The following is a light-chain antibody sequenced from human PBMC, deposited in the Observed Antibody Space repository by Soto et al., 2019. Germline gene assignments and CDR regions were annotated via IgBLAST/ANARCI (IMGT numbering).Light chain of an antibody. Sequence: QSVLTQPASVSGSPGQSVTISCTGSSSDVGTYDLVSWYQQHPGKAPKILIYEGTKRPSGVSNRFSGSESGNTASLTISGLQAEDEADYFCCSYAGFSTLVFGGGTKLTVL. V-gene: IGLV2-23*01. J-gene: IGLJ3*02. CDR2: EGT. CDR1: SSDVGTYDL. CDR3: CSYAGFSTLV.